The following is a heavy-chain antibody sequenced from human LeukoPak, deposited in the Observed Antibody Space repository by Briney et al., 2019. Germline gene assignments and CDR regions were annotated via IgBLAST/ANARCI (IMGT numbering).Heavy chain of an antibody. CDR2: ISGSGGST. V-gene: IGHV3-23*01. D-gene: IGHD3-10*01. CDR3: AKGSPDYYGSGRAGWFDP. CDR1: GFTFSSYA. Sequence: GGSLRLSCAASGFTFSSYAMSWVRQAPGKGLEWVSAISGSGGSTYYADSVKGRFTISRDNSKNTLYLQKNSLRAEDTAVYYCAKGSPDYYGSGRAGWFDPWGQGTLVTVSS. J-gene: IGHJ5*02.